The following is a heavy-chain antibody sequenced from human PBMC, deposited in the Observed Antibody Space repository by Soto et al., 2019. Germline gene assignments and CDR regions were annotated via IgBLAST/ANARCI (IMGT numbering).Heavy chain of an antibody. V-gene: IGHV3-53*01. J-gene: IGHJ4*02. Sequence: EVQLVESGGGLIQPGGSLRLSCAASGLIVSKNYMSWVRQAPGKGMEWVSVIYSDGNTYYADSVNGRFTISRDNLKNTLNLQMNNLRGEDTAVYYCARVPGPVAGDHWGQGTLVTVSS. CDR3: ARVPGPVAGDH. D-gene: IGHD6-19*01. CDR1: GLIVSKNY. CDR2: IYSDGNT.